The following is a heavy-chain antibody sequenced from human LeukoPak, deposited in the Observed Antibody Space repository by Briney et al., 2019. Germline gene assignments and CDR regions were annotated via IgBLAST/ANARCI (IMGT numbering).Heavy chain of an antibody. CDR2: IRYDGSNK. V-gene: IGHV3-33*08. Sequence: PGGSLRLSCAASGFTFSSYGMHWVRQAPGKGLEWVADIRYDGSNKNYADSVKGRFTIPRDNSKNTLYLQMNSLRAEDTAVYYCAREPHSYYDLWSGFTNRGAYFDYWGQGTLVTVSS. CDR1: GFTFSSYG. CDR3: AREPHSYYDLWSGFTNRGAYFDY. J-gene: IGHJ4*02. D-gene: IGHD3-3*01.